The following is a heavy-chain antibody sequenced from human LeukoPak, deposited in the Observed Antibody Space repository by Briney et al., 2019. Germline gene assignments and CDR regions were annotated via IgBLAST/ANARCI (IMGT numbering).Heavy chain of an antibody. D-gene: IGHD3-10*01. CDR2: VNPNSGGT. CDR1: GYTFTGCS. J-gene: IGHJ4*02. Sequence: ASVKVSCKASGYTFTGCSMHWVRQAPGQGLEWMGRVNPNSGGTNYAQKFQGRVTMTRDTSISTAYMELIRLTSDDTAVYYCGRVDGEGDYWGQGTLVTVSS. CDR3: GRVDGEGDY. V-gene: IGHV1-2*06.